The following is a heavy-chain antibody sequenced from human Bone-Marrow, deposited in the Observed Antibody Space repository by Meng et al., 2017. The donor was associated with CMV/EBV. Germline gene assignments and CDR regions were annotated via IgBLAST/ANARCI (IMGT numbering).Heavy chain of an antibody. V-gene: IGHV3-53*01. CDR2: IYSGGST. J-gene: IGHJ4*02. D-gene: IGHD6-13*01. CDR3: ARERSSWYAGYYFDY. Sequence: GESLKISCAASGFTVSSNYMSWVRQAPGKGLEWVSVIYSGGSTYYADSVKGRFTISRDNSKNTLYLQMNSLRAEDTAVYYCARERSSWYAGYYFDYWGQGTLVTVSS. CDR1: GFTVSSNY.